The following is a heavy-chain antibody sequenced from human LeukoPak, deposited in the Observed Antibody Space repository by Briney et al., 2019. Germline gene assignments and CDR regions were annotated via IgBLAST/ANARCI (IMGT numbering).Heavy chain of an antibody. Sequence: GGSLRLSCAASGFTFDYYTMSWVRQAPGKGLERVALISWDADNTYYADSVKGRFTISRDNSKNSLYLQMNSLRTEDTALYYCAKGNSIAVSAFFDYWGQGTLVTVSS. CDR2: ISWDADNT. J-gene: IGHJ4*02. D-gene: IGHD6-19*01. CDR1: GFTFDYYT. CDR3: AKGNSIAVSAFFDY. V-gene: IGHV3-43*01.